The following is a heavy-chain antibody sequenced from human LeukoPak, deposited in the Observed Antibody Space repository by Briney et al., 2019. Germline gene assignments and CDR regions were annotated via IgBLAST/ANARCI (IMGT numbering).Heavy chain of an antibody. CDR1: GFTFSSYA. V-gene: IGHV3-23*01. CDR2: ITGSGAST. Sequence: GGSLRLSCAASGFTFSSYAMSGVRQSPGKGLEWVSSITGSGASTYYADSVKGRFTISRDNSKNTLYLQMNSLRAEDTAVYYCAKLDYYDSHWGQGTLVTVSS. CDR3: AKLDYYDSH. D-gene: IGHD3-22*01. J-gene: IGHJ4*02.